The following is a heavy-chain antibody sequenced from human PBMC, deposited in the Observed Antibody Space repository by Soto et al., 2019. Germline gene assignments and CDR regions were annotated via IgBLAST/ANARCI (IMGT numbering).Heavy chain of an antibody. Sequence: GGSLRLSCSPSGFTFGDYAMNWFRQAPGKGLEWVGFIKSKAFGGTPEYAASVKGRFTISRDDSMSIAYLQMNSLKTDDTAVYYCTRDHYGRGFSSGAFDSWGQGTPATVSS. D-gene: IGHD5-18*01. CDR1: GFTFGDYA. CDR3: TRDHYGRGFSSGAFDS. V-gene: IGHV3-49*03. CDR2: IKSKAFGGTP. J-gene: IGHJ4*02.